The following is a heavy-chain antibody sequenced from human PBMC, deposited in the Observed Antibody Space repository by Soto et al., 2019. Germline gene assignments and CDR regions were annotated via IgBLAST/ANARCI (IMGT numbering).Heavy chain of an antibody. CDR1: GFTFSSYA. D-gene: IGHD3-10*01. CDR2: IRGSGGST. Sequence: EVQLLESGGGLVQPGGSLRLSCAASGFTFSSYAMSWVRQATGKGLEWVSVIRGSGGSTFYADSVKGRFTISRDNSKNTLYLQMNSLRAEDTAVYSCARSYGSESYYMVGGALHYWGQGTLVTVSS. J-gene: IGHJ4*02. V-gene: IGHV3-23*01. CDR3: ARSYGSESYYMVGGALHY.